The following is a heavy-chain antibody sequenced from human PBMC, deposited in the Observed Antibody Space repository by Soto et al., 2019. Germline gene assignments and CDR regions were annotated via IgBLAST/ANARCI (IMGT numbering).Heavy chain of an antibody. Sequence: GSLRLSCAASGFTFISYSMNCFRQAPLKGLEWVSSISSSSSYIYYADSVRGRFTISRDNAKNSLYLQMNSLRAEDTAVYYRARDQGTTGTTGAFDIWGQGTMVTVSS. CDR1: GFTFISYS. CDR2: ISSSSSYI. J-gene: IGHJ3*02. CDR3: ARDQGTTGTTGAFDI. V-gene: IGHV3-21*01. D-gene: IGHD1-1*01.